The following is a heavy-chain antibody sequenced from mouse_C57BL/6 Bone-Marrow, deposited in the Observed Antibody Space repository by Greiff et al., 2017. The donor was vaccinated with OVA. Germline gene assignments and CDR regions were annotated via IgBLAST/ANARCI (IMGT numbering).Heavy chain of an antibody. CDR1: GFSLTSYA. Sequence: QVQLKESGPGLVAPSQSLSLTCTVSGFSLTSYAISWVRQPPGKGLEWLGVIWTGGGTNYNSALKSRLSISKDNSKSQVFLKMNSLQTDDTARYYCAKFHYYGSSSYYFDYWGQGTTLTVSS. CDR2: IWTGGGT. CDR3: AKFHYYGSSSYYFDY. V-gene: IGHV2-9-1*01. J-gene: IGHJ2*01. D-gene: IGHD1-1*01.